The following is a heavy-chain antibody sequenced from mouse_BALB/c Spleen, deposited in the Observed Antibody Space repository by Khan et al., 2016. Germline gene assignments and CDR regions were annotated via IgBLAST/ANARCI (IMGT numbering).Heavy chain of an antibody. CDR2: INPDSSTI. D-gene: IGHD1-1*01. CDR1: GFDFSRYW. J-gene: IGHJ2*01. V-gene: IGHV4-1*02. CDR3: TRLYYYGTSDY. Sequence: EVKLLESGGGLVQPGGSRKLSCAASGFDFSRYWMSWVRQAPGKGLEWIGEINPDSSTINYTPSLKDKFIISRDNAKNTLYLQMSKVRSEDTALXYCTRLYYYGTSDYWGQGTTLTVSS.